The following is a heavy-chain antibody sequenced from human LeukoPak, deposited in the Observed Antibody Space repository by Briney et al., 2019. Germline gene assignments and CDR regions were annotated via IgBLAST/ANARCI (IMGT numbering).Heavy chain of an antibody. D-gene: IGHD1-26*01. Sequence: SETLSLTCTVSGGSISSYYWSWIRQPAGKGLEWIGRIYTSGSTNYNPSLKSRVTMSVDTSKSQFSLKLSSVTGADTAVYYCAREHGATHYFDYWGRGTLVTVSS. V-gene: IGHV4-4*07. CDR1: GGSISSYY. CDR3: AREHGATHYFDY. J-gene: IGHJ4*02. CDR2: IYTSGST.